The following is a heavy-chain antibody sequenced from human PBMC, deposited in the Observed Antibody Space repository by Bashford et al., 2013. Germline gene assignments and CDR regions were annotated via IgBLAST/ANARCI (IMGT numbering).Heavy chain of an antibody. Sequence: SETLSLTCTVSGGSISSGSYYWSWIRQPAGKGLEWIGRIYTSGSTNYNPSLKSRVTISVDTSKNQFSLKLSSVTAADTAVYYCARVYGDYSPESGNYYYYMDVWGKGTTVTVSS. CDR2: IYTSGST. J-gene: IGHJ6*03. CDR3: ARVYGDYSPESGNYYYYMDV. D-gene: IGHD4-17*01. CDR1: GGSISSGSYY. V-gene: IGHV4-61*02.